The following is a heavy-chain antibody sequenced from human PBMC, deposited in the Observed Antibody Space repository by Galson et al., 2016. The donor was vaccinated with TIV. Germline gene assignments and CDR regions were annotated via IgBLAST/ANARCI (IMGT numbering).Heavy chain of an antibody. Sequence: SLRLSCAASGFTFSSIGMHWVRQAPGKGLEWVALIRYDGSRRYYADSVKGRFNISRDDSKNTLYLQMNGLRHDASAVFYCASGVVAHTYYFHGMDVWGQGTTVTVSS. CDR1: GFTFSSIG. CDR3: ASGVVAHTYYFHGMDV. CDR2: IRYDGSRR. D-gene: IGHD2-15*01. J-gene: IGHJ6*02. V-gene: IGHV3-30*02.